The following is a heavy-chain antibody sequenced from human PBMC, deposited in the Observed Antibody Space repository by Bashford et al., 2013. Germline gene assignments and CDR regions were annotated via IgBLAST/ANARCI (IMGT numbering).Heavy chain of an antibody. V-gene: IGHV4-34*01. CDR1: GGSFSGYY. CDR3: RGYTYGPENY. D-gene: IGHD5-18*01. J-gene: IGHJ4*02. CDR2: IHHSGST. Sequence: SETLSLTCAVYGGSFSGYYWSWIRQPPGKGLEWLGEIHHSGSTNYNPSLKSRVTISLDTSKNQFSLKLSSMTAADTAVYYCRGYTYGPENYWGQGTLVTVSS.